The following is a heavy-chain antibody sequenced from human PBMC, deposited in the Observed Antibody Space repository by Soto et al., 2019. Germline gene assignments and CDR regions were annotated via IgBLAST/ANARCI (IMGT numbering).Heavy chain of an antibody. D-gene: IGHD5-18*01. CDR2: ISGSGGST. V-gene: IGHV3-23*01. J-gene: IGHJ6*02. Sequence: GGSLRLSCAASGFTFSSYAMSWVRQAPGKGLEWVSAISGSGGSTYYADSVKGRFTISRDNSKNTLYLQMNSLRAEDTAVYYCAKVYSAMVPHTYYYYGMDVRGQGTTVTVSS. CDR3: AKVYSAMVPHTYYYYGMDV. CDR1: GFTFSSYA.